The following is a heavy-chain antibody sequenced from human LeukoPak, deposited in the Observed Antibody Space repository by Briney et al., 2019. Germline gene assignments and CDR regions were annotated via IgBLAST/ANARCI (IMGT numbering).Heavy chain of an antibody. D-gene: IGHD3-22*01. Sequence: ASVKVSCKASGYTFTSYYMHWVRQAPGQGLEWMGIINPSGGTTSYAQKFQGRVTMTRDTSTSTVYMELSSLKSEDTAAYYCARGMLGGYDSSGYYALGVWGQGTKVTVSS. CDR3: ARGMLGGYDSSGYYALGV. CDR1: GYTFTSYY. V-gene: IGHV1-46*01. J-gene: IGHJ3*01. CDR2: INPSGGTT.